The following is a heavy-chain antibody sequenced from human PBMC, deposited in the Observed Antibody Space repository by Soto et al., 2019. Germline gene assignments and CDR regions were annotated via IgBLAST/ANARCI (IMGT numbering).Heavy chain of an antibody. V-gene: IGHV1-8*01. D-gene: IGHD4-17*01. CDR2: MNPNSGNT. CDR3: ARRGIYGDYVDAFDI. Sequence: QVPLVQSGAEVKKPGASVKVSCKASGYTFTSYDINWVRQATGQGLEWMGWMNPNSGNTGYAQKFQGRVTMTRNTSTGTAYMELSSRRSDGTAVYYCARRGIYGDYVDAFDIWGQGTMVTVSS. J-gene: IGHJ3*02. CDR1: GYTFTSYD.